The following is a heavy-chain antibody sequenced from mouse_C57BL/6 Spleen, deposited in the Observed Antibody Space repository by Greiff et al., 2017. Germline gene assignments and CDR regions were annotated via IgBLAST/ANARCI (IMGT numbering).Heavy chain of an antibody. Sequence: QVHVKQPGAELVKPGASVKLSCKASGYTFTSYWMQWVKQRPGQGLEWIGEIDPSDSYTNYNQKFKGKATLTVDTSSSTAYMQLSSLTSEDSEVYYCARRGVVAFDYWGQGTTLTVSS. V-gene: IGHV1-50*01. J-gene: IGHJ2*01. D-gene: IGHD1-1*01. CDR1: GYTFTSYW. CDR3: ARRGVVAFDY. CDR2: IDPSDSYT.